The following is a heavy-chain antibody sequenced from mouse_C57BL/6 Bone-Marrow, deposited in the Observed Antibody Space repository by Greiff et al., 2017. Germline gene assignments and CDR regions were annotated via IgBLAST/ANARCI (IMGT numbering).Heavy chain of an antibody. V-gene: IGHV14-4*01. CDR2: IDPENGDT. J-gene: IGHJ3*01. D-gene: IGHD1-1*01. CDR1: GFNIKDDY. CDR3: TPITTVVAPFAY. Sequence: EVQLQQSGAELVRPGASVKLSCTASGFNIKDDYMHWVKQRPEQGLEWIGWIDPENGDTEYASKFQGKATITADTSSNTAYLQLSSLTSEDTAVYYFTPITTVVAPFAYWGQGTLDTVSA.